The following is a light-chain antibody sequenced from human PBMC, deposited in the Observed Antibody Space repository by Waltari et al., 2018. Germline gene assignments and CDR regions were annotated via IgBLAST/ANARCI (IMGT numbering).Light chain of an antibody. Sequence: DIVMTQSPATLSVSPGERASLSCRASQTISSNLAWYQQKPGQAPRLLVYGASTRATGVPPRFSGSGSGTDFTLTISSLQSEDFAVYYCQQYHDWPLYTFGQGTNLEIK. J-gene: IGKJ2*01. CDR2: GAS. CDR3: QQYHDWPLYT. CDR1: QTISSN. V-gene: IGKV3-15*01.